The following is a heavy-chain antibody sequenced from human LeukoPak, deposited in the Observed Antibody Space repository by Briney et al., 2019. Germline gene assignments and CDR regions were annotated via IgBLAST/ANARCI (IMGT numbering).Heavy chain of an antibody. Sequence: ASVKVSCKASGYTFTGYYMHWVRQAPGQGLEWMGWINPNSGGTNYAQKFQGRVTMTRDTSISTAYMELPILTSDDTAVYYCARGYSSPVPNFDXXXXGXLVTVSS. CDR1: GYTFTGYY. CDR2: INPNSGGT. CDR3: ARGYSSPVPNFDX. V-gene: IGHV1-2*02. D-gene: IGHD6-13*01. J-gene: IGHJ4*02.